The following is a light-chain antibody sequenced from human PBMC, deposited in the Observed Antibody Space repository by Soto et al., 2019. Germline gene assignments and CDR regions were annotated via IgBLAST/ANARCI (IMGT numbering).Light chain of an antibody. CDR3: LQDHAYPRT. V-gene: IGKV1-6*01. J-gene: IGKJ1*01. CDR2: AAS. CDR1: QGIRND. Sequence: AIKMTQSPSSLSASVGDRVTITCRASQGIRNDLGWYQQKPGKAPKLLIYAASRLESGVPSRFSGSGSGTDFTLTISSLQPEDIATYYCLQDHAYPRTFGQGTIVEVK.